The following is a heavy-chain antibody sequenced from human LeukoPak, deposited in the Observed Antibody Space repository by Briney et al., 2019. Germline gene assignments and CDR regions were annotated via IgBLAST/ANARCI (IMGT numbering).Heavy chain of an antibody. D-gene: IGHD6-19*01. V-gene: IGHV1-69*06. J-gene: IGHJ4*02. CDR3: ARPSRYSSGWYKPFDY. CDR1: GGTFSSYA. Sequence: GASVKVSCKASGGTFSSYAISWVRQAPGQGLEWMGGIIPIFGTANYAQKFQGRVTITADKSTSTAYMELSSLRSEDTAVYYCARPSRYSSGWYKPFDYWGQGTLVTVSS. CDR2: IIPIFGTA.